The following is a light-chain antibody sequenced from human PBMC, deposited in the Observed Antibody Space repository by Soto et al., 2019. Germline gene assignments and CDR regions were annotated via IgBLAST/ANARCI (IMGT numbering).Light chain of an antibody. CDR1: QSISIW. V-gene: IGKV1-5*03. Sequence: DIHMTQSPSTLSASVGDRVTITCRASQSISIWLAWYQQKPGRAPNLLIYGTSSLESGVPSRFSGSGSGTEFTLTISSLQPDDFATYYCQHDKDYSWTFGQGTKVEIK. CDR3: QHDKDYSWT. CDR2: GTS. J-gene: IGKJ1*01.